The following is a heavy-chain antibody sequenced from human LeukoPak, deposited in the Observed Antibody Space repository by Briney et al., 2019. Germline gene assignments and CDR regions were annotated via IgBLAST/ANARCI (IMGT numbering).Heavy chain of an antibody. J-gene: IGHJ2*01. CDR1: GFTFSGFG. Sequence: PGGSLRLSCAASGFTFSGFGMHWVRQAPGKGLEWVSYISSSSSTIYYADSVKGRFTISRDNAKNSLYLQMNSLRAEDTAVYYCARGYYNRYWYFDLWGRGTLVTVSS. D-gene: IGHD3-10*01. CDR2: ISSSSSTI. CDR3: ARGYYNRYWYFDL. V-gene: IGHV3-48*01.